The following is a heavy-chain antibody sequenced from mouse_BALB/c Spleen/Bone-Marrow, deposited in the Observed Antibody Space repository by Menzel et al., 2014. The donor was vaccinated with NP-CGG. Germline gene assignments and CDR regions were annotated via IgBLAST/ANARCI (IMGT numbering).Heavy chain of an antibody. CDR3: AKNYYYGYVAY. Sequence: EVQRVESGGGLVQPGGSLKLSCAASGFDFSRYWMTWVRQAPGKGLEWIGEINPDSSTINYTPSLKDKFIISRDNAKNTLYLQMSKVRSEDSALYYCAKNYYYGYVAYWGQGTLVTVSA. D-gene: IGHD1-2*01. CDR2: INPDSSTI. J-gene: IGHJ3*01. V-gene: IGHV4-1*02. CDR1: GFDFSRYW.